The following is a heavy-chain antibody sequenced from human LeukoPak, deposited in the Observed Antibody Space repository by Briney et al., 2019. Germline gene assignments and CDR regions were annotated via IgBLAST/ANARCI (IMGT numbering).Heavy chain of an antibody. J-gene: IGHJ5*02. CDR3: ARGRVVVVPAAQERGYYGSGAFDP. CDR1: GGSFSGYY. D-gene: IGHD2-2*01. CDR2: TNHSGST. Sequence: KSSETLSLTCAVYGGSFSGYYWSWIRQPPGKGLEWIGETNHSGSTSYNPSLKSRVTISVDTSKNQFSLKLSSVTAADTAVYYCARGRVVVVPAAQERGYYGSGAFDPWGQGTLVTVSS. V-gene: IGHV4-34*01.